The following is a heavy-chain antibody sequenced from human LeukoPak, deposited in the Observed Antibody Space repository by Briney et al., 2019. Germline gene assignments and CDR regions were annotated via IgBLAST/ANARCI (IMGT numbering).Heavy chain of an antibody. CDR1: GFTFSSFA. Sequence: GGSLRLSCVASGFTFSSFAMTWVRQATGKGLEWVSALNKDGSSTHYADSVKGRFTISRDNSKNTLYLQMDSLRAEDTAIYYCADRPIGMTGKPNYYFDYWGRGTLVTVSS. D-gene: IGHD3-9*01. CDR3: ADRPIGMTGKPNYYFDY. V-gene: IGHV3-23*05. CDR2: LNKDGSST. J-gene: IGHJ4*02.